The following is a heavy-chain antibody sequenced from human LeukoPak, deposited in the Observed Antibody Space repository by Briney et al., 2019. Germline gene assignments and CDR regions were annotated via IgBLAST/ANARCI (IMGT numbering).Heavy chain of an antibody. V-gene: IGHV3-11*01. J-gene: IGHJ4*02. CDR2: IRTTCSDI. CDR1: GFTFSGFY. D-gene: IGHD1/OR15-1a*01. Sequence: GGSLRLSCAASGFTFSGFYMTWIRQAPGRGLEWISYIRTTCSDIFYADSVKGRFTISRDNVKTSLYLQMNSLTAEDTAVYYCAKTARTLDYWGQGTLVTVSS. CDR3: AKTARTLDY.